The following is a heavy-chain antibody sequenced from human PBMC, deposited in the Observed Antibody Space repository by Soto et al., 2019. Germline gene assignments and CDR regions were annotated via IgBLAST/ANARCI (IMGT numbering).Heavy chain of an antibody. CDR3: ARLKLGMGGPETKYYFDY. V-gene: IGHV1-69*02. CDR2: IIPILGIA. D-gene: IGHD7-27*01. Sequence: ASVKVSCKASGGTFSSYTISWVRQAPGQGLEWMGRIIPILGIANYAQKFQGRVTITADKSTSTAYMELSSLRSEDTAVYYCARLKLGMGGPETKYYFDYWGQGTLVTVSS. CDR1: GGTFSSYT. J-gene: IGHJ4*02.